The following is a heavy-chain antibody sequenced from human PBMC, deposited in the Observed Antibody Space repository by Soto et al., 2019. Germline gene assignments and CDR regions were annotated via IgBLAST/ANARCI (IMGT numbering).Heavy chain of an antibody. CDR1: RFTFSSYS. V-gene: IGHV3-48*01. Sequence: GGSLRLSCAASRFTFSSYSMNWVRQAPGKGLEWVSYISSSSSTIYYADSVKGRFTISRDNAKNSLYLQMNSLRAEDTAVYYCARGSSSWYPHAFDIWGQGTMVTVSS. CDR3: ARGSSSWYPHAFDI. J-gene: IGHJ3*02. D-gene: IGHD6-13*01. CDR2: ISSSSSTI.